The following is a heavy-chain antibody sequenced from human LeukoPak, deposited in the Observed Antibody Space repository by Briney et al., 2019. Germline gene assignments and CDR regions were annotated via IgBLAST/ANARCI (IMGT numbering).Heavy chain of an antibody. CDR3: ARSVGDPKYYFDY. CDR2: ISYDGSNK. D-gene: IGHD3-16*01. J-gene: IGHJ4*02. V-gene: IGHV3-30-3*01. CDR1: GFTFSSYA. Sequence: PGRSLRLFCAASGFTFSSYAMHWVRQAPGKGLEWVAVISYDGSNKYYADSVKGRLTISRDNSKNTLYLQMNSLRAEDTAVYYCARSVGDPKYYFDYWGQGTLVTVSS.